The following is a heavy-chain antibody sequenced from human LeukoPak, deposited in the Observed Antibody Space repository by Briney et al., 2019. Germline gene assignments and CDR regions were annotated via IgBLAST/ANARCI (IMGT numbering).Heavy chain of an antibody. V-gene: IGHV3-7*01. D-gene: IGHD5-24*01. CDR1: GFTFSDYW. J-gene: IGHJ3*02. Sequence: GGSLRLSCAASGFTFSDYWMTWVRQAPGKGLEWVANIKQDGSEKYYVDSVKGRFTISRDNAKNSLYLQMNSLRAEDTAVYYCARGTDGYTADHAFDIWGQGTMVTVSS. CDR2: IKQDGSEK. CDR3: ARGTDGYTADHAFDI.